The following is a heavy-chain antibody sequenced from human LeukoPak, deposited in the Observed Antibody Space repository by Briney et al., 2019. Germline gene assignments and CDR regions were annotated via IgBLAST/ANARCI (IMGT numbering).Heavy chain of an antibody. D-gene: IGHD6-6*01. CDR3: ARVDPDSSSTLEVFDY. CDR1: GDSVSSNSAT. V-gene: IGHV6-1*01. CDR2: IYYRSKWYN. J-gene: IGHJ4*02. Sequence: SQTLSLTCAISGDSVSSNSATWNWIRQSPSRGLEWLGRIYYRSKWYNDYALSVKSRITINPDTSKNQFSLKLSSVTAADTAVYYCARVDPDSSSTLEVFDYWGQGTLVTVSS.